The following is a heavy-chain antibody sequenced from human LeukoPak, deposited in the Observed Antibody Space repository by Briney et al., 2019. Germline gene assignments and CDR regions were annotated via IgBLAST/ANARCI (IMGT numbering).Heavy chain of an antibody. V-gene: IGHV1-2*02. J-gene: IGHJ3*02. Sequence: ASVKVSCKASGYTFTDYYMHWVRQAPGQGLEWMGWINPNSGGTNYAQKFQGRVTMTRDTSISTAYMELSRLRSDDTAVYYCARVSTTLDAFDIWGQGTMVTVSS. CDR1: GYTFTDYY. CDR2: INPNSGGT. CDR3: ARVSTTLDAFDI. D-gene: IGHD4-17*01.